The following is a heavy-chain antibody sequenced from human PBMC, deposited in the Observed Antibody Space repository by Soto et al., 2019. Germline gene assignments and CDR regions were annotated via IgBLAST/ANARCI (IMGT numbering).Heavy chain of an antibody. V-gene: IGHV4-34*12. J-gene: IGHJ5*02. Sequence: PSETLSLTCAVYGGSLSGYYWSWIRQPPGKGLEWIGAIFHGGSTNYSPSLKSRVTISVDTSKNQFSLELSSVTAADTAVFYCARHYSSGSRNWFDPWGQGTLVTVSS. CDR3: ARHYSSGSRNWFDP. CDR2: IFHGGST. CDR1: GGSLSGYY. D-gene: IGHD6-19*01.